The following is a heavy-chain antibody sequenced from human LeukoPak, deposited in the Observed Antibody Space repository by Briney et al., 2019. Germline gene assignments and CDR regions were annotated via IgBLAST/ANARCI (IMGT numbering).Heavy chain of an antibody. CDR1: GFTFSSYE. J-gene: IGHJ4*02. Sequence: GGSLRLSCAVSGFTFSSYEMNWVRQAPGTGLEWVSYISRSGSTTYYADSVKGRFTISRDNANNSLFLEMNSLRAEDTAVYYCARALGYPDYWGQGTLVTVSS. D-gene: IGHD5-18*01. CDR2: ISRSGSTT. CDR3: ARALGYPDY. V-gene: IGHV3-48*03.